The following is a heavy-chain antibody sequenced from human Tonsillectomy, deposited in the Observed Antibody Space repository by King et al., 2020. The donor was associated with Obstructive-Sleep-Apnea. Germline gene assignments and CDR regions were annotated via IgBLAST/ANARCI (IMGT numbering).Heavy chain of an antibody. CDR2: ISGSGGCT. Sequence: EVQLVESGGGLVQPGGSLRLSCAASGFTFSSYAMSWVRQAPGKGLEWVSGISGSGGCTYYADSVKGRFTISRDNSKNTLYLQMNSLRAEDTAVYYCAKDGPRRGSGSNNRYYFDYWGQGTLVTVSS. J-gene: IGHJ4*02. CDR1: GFTFSSYA. V-gene: IGHV3-23*04. D-gene: IGHD3-10*01. CDR3: AKDGPRRGSGSNNRYYFDY.